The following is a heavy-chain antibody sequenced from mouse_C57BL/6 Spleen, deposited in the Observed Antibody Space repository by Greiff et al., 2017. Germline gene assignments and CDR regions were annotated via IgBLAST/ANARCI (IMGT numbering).Heavy chain of an antibody. V-gene: IGHV8-12*01. CDR1: GFSLSTSGMG. Sequence: QVTLKVSGPGILQSSQTLSLTCSFSGFSLSTSGMGVSWIRQPSGKGLEWLAHIYWDDDKRYNPSLKSRLTISKDTSRNQVFLKITSVDTADTATYYCARRRRDLHPYAMDYWGQGTSVTVSS. J-gene: IGHJ4*01. CDR3: ARRRRDLHPYAMDY. CDR2: IYWDDDK. D-gene: IGHD2-1*01.